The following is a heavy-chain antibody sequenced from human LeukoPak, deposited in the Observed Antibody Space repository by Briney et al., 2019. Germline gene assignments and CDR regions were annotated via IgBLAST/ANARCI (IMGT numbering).Heavy chain of an antibody. J-gene: IGHJ3*02. CDR3: ARDKSIPNLDAFDI. CDR2: IKQDGSEE. CDR1: GFIFRRYW. V-gene: IGHV3-7*05. Sequence: GSLRLSCAASGFIFRRYWMTWVRQAPGKGLEWVANIKQDGSEENYLDSVRGRFTISRDDARNSLYLQMDSLRVEDTAVYYCARDKSIPNLDAFDIWGQGTMVTVSS. D-gene: IGHD1-14*01.